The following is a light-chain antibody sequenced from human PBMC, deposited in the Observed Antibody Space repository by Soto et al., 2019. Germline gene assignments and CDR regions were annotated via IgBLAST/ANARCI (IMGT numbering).Light chain of an antibody. J-gene: IGKJ4*01. CDR1: QSFNSW. Sequence: DIHMTQSPSTLSASVGDRVTITCRASQSFNSWLAWYQQKPGKAPKLLIYKASSLKSGVPSRFSGSGSGTEFTLTISSLQPDDFATYYCQQYHSYPLTFGGGTKVEI. CDR2: KAS. CDR3: QQYHSYPLT. V-gene: IGKV1-5*03.